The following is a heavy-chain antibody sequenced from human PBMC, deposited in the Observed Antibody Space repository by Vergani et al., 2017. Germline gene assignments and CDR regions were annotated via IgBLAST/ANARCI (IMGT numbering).Heavy chain of an antibody. J-gene: IGHJ4*02. D-gene: IGHD3-16*01. CDR3: ARDDYGGRGFDYYFDY. V-gene: IGHV3-21*02. CDR2: ISSSSSYI. CDR1: GFSFAGYA. Sequence: EAQLLESGGGLAQPGGSLRLSCAATGFSFAGYAMTWVRQAPGKGLEWVSSISSSSSYIYYADSVKGRFTISRDNAKNSLYLQMNSLRAEDTAVYYCARDDYGGRGFDYYFDYWGQGTLVTVSS.